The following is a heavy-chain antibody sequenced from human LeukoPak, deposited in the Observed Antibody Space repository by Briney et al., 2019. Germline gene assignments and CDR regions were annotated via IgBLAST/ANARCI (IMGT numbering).Heavy chain of an antibody. CDR3: ARGSSFSGFDY. Sequence: SETLSLTCTVSGGSVRDNYWSWIRQPPGKGLEWIGRVYTGGIPNYNSSLKSRVALSLDTSKNQFPMNLSSVSAADTAVYFCARGSSFSGFDYWGQGALVTVSS. J-gene: IGHJ4*02. V-gene: IGHV4-4*07. D-gene: IGHD1-26*01. CDR2: VYTGGIP. CDR1: GGSVRDNY.